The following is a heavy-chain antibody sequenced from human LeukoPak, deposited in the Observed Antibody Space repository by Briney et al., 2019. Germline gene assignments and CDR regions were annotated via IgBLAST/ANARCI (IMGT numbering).Heavy chain of an antibody. CDR3: ASAYSSSWYEVAGWFDP. D-gene: IGHD6-13*01. CDR1: GDSVSSNSAA. Sequence: SQTLSLTCAISGDSVSSNSAAWNWIRQSPSRGLEWLGSTYYRSKWYNDYAVSVKSRITINPDTSKNQFSLQLNSVTPEDTAVYYCASAYSSSWYEVAGWFDPWGQGTLVTVSS. J-gene: IGHJ5*02. V-gene: IGHV6-1*01. CDR2: TYYRSKWYN.